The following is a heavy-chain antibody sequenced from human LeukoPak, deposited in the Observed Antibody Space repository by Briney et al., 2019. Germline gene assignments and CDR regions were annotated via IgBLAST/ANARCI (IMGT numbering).Heavy chain of an antibody. CDR2: IYYSGST. D-gene: IGHD5-18*01. J-gene: IGHJ4*02. Sequence: PSETLSLTCTVSGGSISSSSYYWGWIRQPPGKGLEWIGSIYYSGSTYYNPSLKSRVTISVDTSKNQFSLKLSSVTAADTAVYYCARQIGYGDFDYWGQGTLVTVSS. CDR3: ARQIGYGDFDY. V-gene: IGHV4-39*01. CDR1: GGSISSSSYY.